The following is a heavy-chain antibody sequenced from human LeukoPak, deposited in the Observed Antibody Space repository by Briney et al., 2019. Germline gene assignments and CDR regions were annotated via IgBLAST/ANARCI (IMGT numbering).Heavy chain of an antibody. D-gene: IGHD1-26*01. CDR3: AREQIGRVGATNWFDP. J-gene: IGHJ5*02. V-gene: IGHV4-59*11. CDR2: IFYIWST. Sequence: SETLSLTCTVSGVPISPHYWTWIRQPPGKGREGIGNIFYIWSTNYNPSLKSRVTISLDTSKNQFALELYSVAAADTAVYFCAREQIGRVGATNWFDPWGQGTLVTVSS. CDR1: GVPISPHY.